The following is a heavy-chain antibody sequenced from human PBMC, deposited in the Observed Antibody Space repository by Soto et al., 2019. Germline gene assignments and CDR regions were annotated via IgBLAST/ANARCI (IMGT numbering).Heavy chain of an antibody. V-gene: IGHV4-59*08. D-gene: IGHD4-17*01. Sequence: SETLSLTCTVSGGSISSYYWSWIRQPPGKGLEWIGYIYYSGSTNYNPSLKSRVTISVDTSKNQFSLKLSSVTAADTAVYYCARPTVTTTSDAFDIWGQGTMVTVSS. CDR3: ARPTVTTTSDAFDI. CDR2: IYYSGST. CDR1: GGSISSYY. J-gene: IGHJ3*02.